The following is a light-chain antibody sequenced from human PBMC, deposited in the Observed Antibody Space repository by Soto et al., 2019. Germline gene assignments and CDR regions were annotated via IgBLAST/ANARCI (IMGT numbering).Light chain of an antibody. J-gene: IGKJ1*01. V-gene: IGKV1-8*01. CDR1: QGISSY. CDR3: QQYYSYPRT. CDR2: AAS. Sequence: AIRMTQSPSSVSASTGDRVTITCRASQGISSYLAWYQQKPGKAPKLLIYAASTLQSGVPSRFSGSGSGTDFTLTISCLQSEDFATYYCQQYYSYPRTFAQGTKVDIK.